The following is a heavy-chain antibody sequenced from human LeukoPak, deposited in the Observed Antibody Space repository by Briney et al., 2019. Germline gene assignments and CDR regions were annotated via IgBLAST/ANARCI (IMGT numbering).Heavy chain of an antibody. D-gene: IGHD2-2*01. CDR2: INTDGSST. CDR3: ARGVVVPAAEPYYYYYMDV. Sequence: GGSLRLSCAASGFTFSSYWMHWVRQAPGKGLVWVSRINTDGSSTSYADSVKGRFTISRDNAKNTLYLQMNSLRAEDTAVYYCARGVVVPAAEPYYYYYMDVWGKGTTVTVSS. V-gene: IGHV3-74*01. CDR1: GFTFSSYW. J-gene: IGHJ6*03.